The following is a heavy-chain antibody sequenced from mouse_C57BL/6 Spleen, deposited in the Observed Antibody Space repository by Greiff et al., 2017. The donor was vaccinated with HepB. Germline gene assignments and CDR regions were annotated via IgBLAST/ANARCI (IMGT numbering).Heavy chain of an antibody. CDR3: ARNGDGSSYDYAMDY. V-gene: IGHV5-17*01. J-gene: IGHJ4*01. D-gene: IGHD1-1*01. CDR1: GFTFSDYG. CDR2: ISSGSSTI. Sequence: EVMLVESGGGLVKPGGSLKLSCAASGFTFSDYGMHWVRQAPEKGLEWVAYISSGSSTIYYADTVKGRFTISRDNAKNTLFLQMTSLRSEDTAMYYCARNGDGSSYDYAMDYWGQGTSVTVSS.